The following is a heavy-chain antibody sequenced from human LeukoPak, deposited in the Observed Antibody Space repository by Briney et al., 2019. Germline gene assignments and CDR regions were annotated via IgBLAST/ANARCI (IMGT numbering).Heavy chain of an antibody. V-gene: IGHV3-7*01. CDR3: ARERGSGSYHPFDP. CDR2: IKQDGSEK. J-gene: IGHJ5*02. Sequence: PGGSLRLSCVASGFTFSSYWMSWVRQTPGKGLEWVANIKQDGSEKNYVDSVKGRFTISRDNAKNSLYLQMNSLRADDTAVYYCARERGSGSYHPFDPWGRGTLATVSS. CDR1: GFTFSSYW. D-gene: IGHD3-10*01.